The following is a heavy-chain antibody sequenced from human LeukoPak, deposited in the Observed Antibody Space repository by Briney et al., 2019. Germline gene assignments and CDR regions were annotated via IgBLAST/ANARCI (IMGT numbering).Heavy chain of an antibody. CDR1: GYSLTDYF. Sequence: GASVKVSCKASGYSLTDYFLHWVRQAPGQGLEWMGWINPTSGGTNYAQMFQGRVTMTIDTSINTAYMELSGLRSDDTAVYYCARTVVIIWQLGFPNSWSFDLWGRGTLITVSS. CDR2: INPTSGGT. CDR3: ARTVVIIWQLGFPNSWSFDL. D-gene: IGHD3-3*01. V-gene: IGHV1-2*02. J-gene: IGHJ2*01.